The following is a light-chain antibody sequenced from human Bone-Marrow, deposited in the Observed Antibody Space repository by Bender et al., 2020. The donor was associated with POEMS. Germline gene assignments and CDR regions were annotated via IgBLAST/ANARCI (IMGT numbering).Light chain of an antibody. Sequence: QSALTQPPSVSGSPGQSVTISCTGTSSDIGGFNYVSWYQQHPGKAPKLMIFDVSNRPSGVSNRFSGSKSANTASLTISGLQAEDEADYYCSSYTTSTTLGVFGGGTKLTVL. V-gene: IGLV2-14*03. CDR2: DVS. J-gene: IGLJ3*02. CDR3: SSYTTSTTLGV. CDR1: SSDIGGFNY.